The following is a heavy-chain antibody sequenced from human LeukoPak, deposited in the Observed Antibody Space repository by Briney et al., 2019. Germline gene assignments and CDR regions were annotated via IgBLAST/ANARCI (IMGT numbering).Heavy chain of an antibody. V-gene: IGHV4-61*02. CDR1: GGSISSGSYY. D-gene: IGHD3-3*01. Sequence: SETLSLTCTVSGGSISSGSYYWSWIRQPAGKGLEWIGRIYTSGSTNYNPSLKSRVTISVDTSKNQFSLKLSSVTAADTAVYYCAKDPVQITLFGVVPNYFDYWGQGTLVTVSS. CDR3: AKDPVQITLFGVVPNYFDY. J-gene: IGHJ4*02. CDR2: IYTSGST.